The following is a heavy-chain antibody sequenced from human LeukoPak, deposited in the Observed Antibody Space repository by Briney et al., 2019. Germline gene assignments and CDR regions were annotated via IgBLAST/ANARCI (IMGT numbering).Heavy chain of an antibody. V-gene: IGHV3-30*03. J-gene: IGHJ4*02. Sequence: TGGSLRLSCAASGFTFSHFGMDWVRQAPGKGLEWVACVSADGRNKWYADSVKGRFTTSRDNSKNTLYLQMNSLRAEDTAVYYCARGVGGTYYSDYWGQGTLVTVSS. CDR2: VSADGRNK. CDR3: ARGVGGTYYSDY. D-gene: IGHD1-26*01. CDR1: GFTFSHFG.